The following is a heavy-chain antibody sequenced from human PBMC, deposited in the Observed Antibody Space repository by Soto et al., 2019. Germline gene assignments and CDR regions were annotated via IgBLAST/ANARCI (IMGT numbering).Heavy chain of an antibody. V-gene: IGHV4-31*03. D-gene: IGHD3-10*01. CDR2: IHHSGST. Sequence: QVQLQESGPGLVKPSQTLSLTCTVSGGSISSDNYYWSWIRQHPGKGLAWIGYIHHSGSTYYTPSLKSRVIISVDTSKNQFSLKLSSVTAADTAVYYCARGYGEYYYYGMDVWGQGTTVTVSS. CDR1: GGSISSDNYY. CDR3: ARGYGEYYYYGMDV. J-gene: IGHJ6*02.